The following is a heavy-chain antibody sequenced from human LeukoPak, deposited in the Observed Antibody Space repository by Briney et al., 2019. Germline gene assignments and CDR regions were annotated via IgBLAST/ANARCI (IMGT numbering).Heavy chain of an antibody. CDR2: IYPGDSDT. CDR1: GYSFTSQW. V-gene: IGHV5-51*01. J-gene: IGHJ5*02. CDR3: ARQDILTGNWFDP. D-gene: IGHD3-9*01. Sequence: GESLKISCKGSGYSFTSQWIGWVRQMPGKGLEWMGIIYPGDSDTRYSPSFQGQVTISADKYISTAYLHWSSLKASDTAMYYCARQDILTGNWFDPWGQGTLVTVSS.